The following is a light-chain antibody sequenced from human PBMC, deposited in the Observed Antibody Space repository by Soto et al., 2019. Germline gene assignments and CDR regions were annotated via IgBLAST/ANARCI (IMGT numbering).Light chain of an antibody. J-gene: IGLJ1*01. V-gene: IGLV2-14*01. CDR2: EVS. Sequence: QSALTQPASVSGSPGQSITISCTGTSSDVGGYNYVYWYQQHPGKAPKHMIYEVSNRPSGVSNRFSGSKSGNKASLTISGIKAEDEADYYCSSYTSSSTYVFGTGTKVTVL. CDR1: SSDVGGYNY. CDR3: SSYTSSSTYV.